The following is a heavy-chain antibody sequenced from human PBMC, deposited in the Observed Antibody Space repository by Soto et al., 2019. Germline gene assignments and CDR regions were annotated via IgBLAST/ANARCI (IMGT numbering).Heavy chain of an antibody. J-gene: IGHJ1*01. Sequence: ASVKVSCKASGYTLTSYAMHWVRQAPGQRLEWMGWINAGNGNTKYSQKFQGRVTITRDTSASTAYMELSSLRSEDTAVYYCARGYGAPADYFQHWGQGTLVTVSS. CDR1: GYTLTSYA. D-gene: IGHD3-16*01. CDR2: INAGNGNT. CDR3: ARGYGAPADYFQH. V-gene: IGHV1-3*01.